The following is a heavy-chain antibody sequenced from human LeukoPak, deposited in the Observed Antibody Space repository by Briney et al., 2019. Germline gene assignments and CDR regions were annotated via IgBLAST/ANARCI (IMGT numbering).Heavy chain of an antibody. CDR3: ARGVEPLAANTLAY. Sequence: GGSLRLSCAASGFTVITNDMTWVRQAPGKGLEWVSVLYSDGNTKYADSVQGRFTISRDKSKNTLYLEMNSLSPDDTAVYYCARGVEPLAANTLAYWGQGTLVTASS. CDR1: GFTVITND. V-gene: IGHV3-53*01. CDR2: LYSDGNT. D-gene: IGHD1-14*01. J-gene: IGHJ4*02.